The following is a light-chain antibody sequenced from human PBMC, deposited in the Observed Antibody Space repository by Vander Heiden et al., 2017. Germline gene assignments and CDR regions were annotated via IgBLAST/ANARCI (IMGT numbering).Light chain of an antibody. Sequence: SALTQPPSASGSPGQSVTITCTGTSSDVGGYNYVSWYQPHPGKAAKLMIYDVSKRPSGVPDRFSGSKSGSTAAMTVAGLQAEDEADDYCSSYAGSWNGGIVFGTGTKITVL. J-gene: IGLJ1*01. CDR2: DVS. CDR1: SSDVGGYNY. V-gene: IGLV2-8*01. CDR3: SSYAGSWNGGIV.